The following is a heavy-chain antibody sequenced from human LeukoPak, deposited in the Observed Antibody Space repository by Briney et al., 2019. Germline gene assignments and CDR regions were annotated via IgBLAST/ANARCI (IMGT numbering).Heavy chain of an antibody. CDR2: IYYSGST. V-gene: IGHV4-39*01. CDR1: GGSISSSSYY. J-gene: IGHJ4*02. Sequence: PSETLSLTCTVSGGSISSSSYYWGWIRQPPGTGLEWIGSIYYSGSTYYNPSLKSRVTISVDTSKNQFSLKLSSVTAADTAVYYCARRRYYDSSGSSPLDYWGQGTLVTVSS. CDR3: ARRRYYDSSGSSPLDY. D-gene: IGHD3-22*01.